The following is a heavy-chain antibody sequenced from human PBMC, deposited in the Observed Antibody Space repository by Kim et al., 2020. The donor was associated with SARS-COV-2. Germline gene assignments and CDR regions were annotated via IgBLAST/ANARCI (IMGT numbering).Heavy chain of an antibody. D-gene: IGHD1-26*01. J-gene: IGHJ4*02. CDR3: ARRGSRERGYFDA. Sequence: SQTLSLTCVISGDSVSSTSSTWNWIRQSPSRGLEWLGWIYYRSLSTSEYEGSGKSRISINSDTSKNQLSLQLNSVTPEDTAIYYCARRGSRERGYFDALGQGILVTVSS. CDR2: IYYRSLSTS. V-gene: IGHV6-1*01. CDR1: GDSVSSTSST.